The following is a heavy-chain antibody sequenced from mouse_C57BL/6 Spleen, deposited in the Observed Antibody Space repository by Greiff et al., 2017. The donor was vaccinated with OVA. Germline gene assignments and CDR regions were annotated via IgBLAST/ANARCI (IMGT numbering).Heavy chain of an antibody. Sequence: VHVKQSGPELVKPGASVKMSCKASGYTFTDYNMHWVKQSHGKSLEWIGYINPNNGGTSYNQKFKGKATLTVNKSSSTAYMELRSLTSEDSAVYYCARWGYYGSREALDYWGQGTTLTVSS. CDR3: ARWGYYGSREALDY. V-gene: IGHV1-22*01. CDR1: GYTFTDYN. J-gene: IGHJ2*01. D-gene: IGHD1-1*01. CDR2: INPNNGGT.